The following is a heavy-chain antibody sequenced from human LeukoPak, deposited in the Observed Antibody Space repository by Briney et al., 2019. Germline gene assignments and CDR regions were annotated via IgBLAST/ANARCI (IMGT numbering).Heavy chain of an antibody. CDR1: GGSISSSSYY. D-gene: IGHD3-3*01. V-gene: IGHV4-39*01. Sequence: PSETLSLTCTVSGGSISSSSYYWGWIRQPPGKGLEWIGGIYYSGSTYYNPSLKSRVTISVDTSKNQFSLKLSSVTAADTAVYYCARHEYYDFWSGYPMDVWGKGTTVTVSS. J-gene: IGHJ6*03. CDR3: ARHEYYDFWSGYPMDV. CDR2: IYYSGST.